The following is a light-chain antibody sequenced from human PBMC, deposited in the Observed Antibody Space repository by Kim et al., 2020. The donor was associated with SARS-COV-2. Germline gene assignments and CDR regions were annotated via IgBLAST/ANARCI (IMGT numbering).Light chain of an antibody. CDR1: SGHSSYA. CDR2: LNSDGSH. CDR3: QTWGTWV. V-gene: IGLV4-69*01. Sequence: QLVLTQSPSASASLGASVKLTCTLSSGHSSYAIAWHQQQPEKGPRYLMKLNSDGSHSKGGGIPDRFSGSSSGAERYLTISSLQSEDEADYYCQTWGTWVFGVGTQLTVL. J-gene: IGLJ3*02.